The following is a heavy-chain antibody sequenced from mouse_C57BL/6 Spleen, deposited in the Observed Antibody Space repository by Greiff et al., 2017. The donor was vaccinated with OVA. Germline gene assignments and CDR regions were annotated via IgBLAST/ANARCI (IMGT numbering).Heavy chain of an antibody. Sequence: LVESGPELVKPGASVKISCKASGYSFTGYYMNWVKQSPEKSLEWIGEINPSTGGTTYNQKFKAKATLTVDKSSSTAYMQLKSLTSEDSAVYYCARGVLLYAMDYWGQGTSVTVSS. CDR1: GYSFTGYY. J-gene: IGHJ4*01. V-gene: IGHV1-42*01. CDR3: ARGVLLYAMDY. D-gene: IGHD2-14*01. CDR2: INPSTGGT.